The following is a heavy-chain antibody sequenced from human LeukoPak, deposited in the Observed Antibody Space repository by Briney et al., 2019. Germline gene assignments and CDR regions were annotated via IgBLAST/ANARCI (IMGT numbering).Heavy chain of an antibody. CDR1: GFSFSSYS. J-gene: IGHJ4*02. V-gene: IGHV3-21*01. CDR3: ARAPGNIGDY. Sequence: GGSLRLSCAASGFSFSSYSMNWVRQAPGKGLEWVSSISSSSSYIYYADSVKGRFTISRDNAKNSLYLQMNSLRAEDTAVYYCARAPGNIGDYWGQGTLVTVSS. CDR2: ISSSSSYI. D-gene: IGHD4-23*01.